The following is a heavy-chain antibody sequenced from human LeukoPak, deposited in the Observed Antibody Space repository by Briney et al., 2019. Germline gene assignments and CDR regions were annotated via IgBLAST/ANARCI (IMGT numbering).Heavy chain of an antibody. CDR3: ARAYCSGGSCPSDY. CDR1: GGSISSGGYY. Sequence: SQTLSLTCTVSGGSISSGGYYWSWIRQHPGKGLEWIGYIYYSGSTYYNPSLKSRVTISVDTSKNQFSLKLSSVTAADTAVYYCARAYCSGGSCPSDYWGQGTLVTVSS. J-gene: IGHJ4*02. CDR2: IYYSGST. V-gene: IGHV4-31*03. D-gene: IGHD2-15*01.